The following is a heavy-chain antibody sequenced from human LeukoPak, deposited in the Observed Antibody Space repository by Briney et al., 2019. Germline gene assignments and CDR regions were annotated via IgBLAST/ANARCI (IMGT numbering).Heavy chain of an antibody. Sequence: GGSLRLSCAASGFPFSSYSMNWVRQAPGKGLEWVSCISSSSSYIYYADSVKGRFTISRDNAKNSLYLQMNSLRAEDTAVYYCARDLGDSSGWYPEKTYYFDYWGQGTLVTVSS. V-gene: IGHV3-21*01. D-gene: IGHD6-19*01. CDR2: ISSSSSYI. CDR1: GFPFSSYS. J-gene: IGHJ4*02. CDR3: ARDLGDSSGWYPEKTYYFDY.